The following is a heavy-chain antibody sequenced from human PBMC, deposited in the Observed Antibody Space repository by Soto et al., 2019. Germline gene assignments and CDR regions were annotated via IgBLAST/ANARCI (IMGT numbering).Heavy chain of an antibody. CDR2: IIPIFGTA. D-gene: IGHD3-9*01. Sequence: SVNVSCKASGGTFSSYAISWVRQAPGQGLEWMGGIIPIFGTANYAQKFQGRVTITADESTSTAYMELSSLRSEDTAVYYCASATRLGLRDYDILTGLNYYYGMDVWGQGTTVTVSS. V-gene: IGHV1-69*13. CDR1: GGTFSSYA. CDR3: ASATRLGLRDYDILTGLNYYYGMDV. J-gene: IGHJ6*02.